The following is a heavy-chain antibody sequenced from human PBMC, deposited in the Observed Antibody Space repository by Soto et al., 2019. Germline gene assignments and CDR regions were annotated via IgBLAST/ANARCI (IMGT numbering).Heavy chain of an antibody. V-gene: IGHV2-5*02. J-gene: IGHJ4*02. D-gene: IGHD6-13*01. CDR3: AHIQAYSRSWYYDY. CDR2: IYWDDDK. CDR1: GFSLSTSGVG. Sequence: QITLKESGPTLVKPTQTLTLTCTFSGFSLSTSGVGVGWIRQPPGKALEWLALIYWDDDKRYSPSLKSRLTTRKITXXHQVVLTMTNMDPVDTATYYCAHIQAYSRSWYYDYWGQGTLVTVSS.